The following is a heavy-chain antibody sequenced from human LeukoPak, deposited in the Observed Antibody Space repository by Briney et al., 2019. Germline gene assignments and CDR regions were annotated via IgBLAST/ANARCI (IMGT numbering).Heavy chain of an antibody. J-gene: IGHJ4*02. CDR1: GGSISSYY. CDR2: IYYSGST. D-gene: IGHD2-8*01. V-gene: IGHV4-59*08. CDR3: ARHSYAGSQYFFDY. Sequence: SETLSLTCTVSGGSISSYYWSWIRQAPGKGLEWIGFIYYSGSTNYNPSLKSRVTISVDTSKNQFSLRLSSVTAADTALYYCARHSYAGSQYFFDYWGQGTLVTVSP.